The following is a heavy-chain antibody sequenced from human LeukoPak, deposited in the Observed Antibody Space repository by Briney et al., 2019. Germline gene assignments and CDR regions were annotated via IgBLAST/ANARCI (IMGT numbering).Heavy chain of an antibody. CDR3: ARGHCSSTSCLGMDV. Sequence: SETLSLTCTVSGGSISSYYWSWIRQPPGKGLEWIGYIYYSGSTNYNPSLTSRVTISVDTSKNQFSLKLSSVTAADTAVYYCARGHCSSTSCLGMDVWGKGTTVTVSS. CDR2: IYYSGST. V-gene: IGHV4-59*01. J-gene: IGHJ6*04. CDR1: GGSISSYY. D-gene: IGHD2-2*01.